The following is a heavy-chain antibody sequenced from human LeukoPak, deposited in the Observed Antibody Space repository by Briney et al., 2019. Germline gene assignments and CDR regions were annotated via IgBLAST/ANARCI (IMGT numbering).Heavy chain of an antibody. J-gene: IGHJ4*02. V-gene: IGHV4-34*01. CDR1: GGSFSGYY. Sequence: SSETLSLTCAVYGGSFSGYYWGWIRQPPGKGLEWIGSIYYSGSTYYNPSLKSRVTISVDTSKNQFSLKLSSVTAADTAVYYCARVFTGYCSGGSCYSVDYWGQGTLVTVSS. D-gene: IGHD2-15*01. CDR2: IYYSGST. CDR3: ARVFTGYCSGGSCYSVDY.